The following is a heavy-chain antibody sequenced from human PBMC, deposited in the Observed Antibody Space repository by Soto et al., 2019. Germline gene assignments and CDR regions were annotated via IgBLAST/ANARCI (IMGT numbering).Heavy chain of an antibody. Sequence: GGSLRLSCAASGFTFSSYSMNWVRQAPGKGLEWVSYISSSSSTIYYADSVKGRFTISRDNAKNSLYLQMNSLRDEDTAVYYCAAFAYYDFWSGYSEPHYFDYWGQGTLVTVSS. V-gene: IGHV3-48*02. CDR1: GFTFSSYS. CDR3: AAFAYYDFWSGYSEPHYFDY. CDR2: ISSSSSTI. J-gene: IGHJ4*02. D-gene: IGHD3-3*01.